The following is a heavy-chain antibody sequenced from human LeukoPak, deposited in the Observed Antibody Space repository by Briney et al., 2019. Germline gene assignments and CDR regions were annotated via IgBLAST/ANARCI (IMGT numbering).Heavy chain of an antibody. CDR2: INGSGSDI. D-gene: IGHD5-24*01. Sequence: PGGSLRLSCAASGFTFSDYYMSWIRQAPGKGLEWVAYINGSGSDIYYADSVKGRFTISRDNAKNSVFLQMNSLRVEDTAVYFCARAAGDGYDHWGQGTLVTVSS. CDR3: ARAAGDGYDH. J-gene: IGHJ5*02. V-gene: IGHV3-11*01. CDR1: GFTFSDYY.